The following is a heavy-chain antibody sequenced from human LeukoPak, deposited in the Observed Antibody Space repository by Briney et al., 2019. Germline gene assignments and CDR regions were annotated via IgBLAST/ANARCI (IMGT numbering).Heavy chain of an antibody. CDR1: GYTFTDYY. CDR3: ATLASGFTNSLGGLYNWFDP. Sequence: ATVKISCKVSGYTFTDYYMHWVQQAPGKGLEWMGLVDPEDGETIYAEKFQGRATITADTSTDTAYMELSSLRSEDTAVYYCATLASGFTNSLGGLYNWFDPWGQGTLVTVSS. D-gene: IGHD1-1*01. V-gene: IGHV1-69-2*01. CDR2: VDPEDGET. J-gene: IGHJ5*02.